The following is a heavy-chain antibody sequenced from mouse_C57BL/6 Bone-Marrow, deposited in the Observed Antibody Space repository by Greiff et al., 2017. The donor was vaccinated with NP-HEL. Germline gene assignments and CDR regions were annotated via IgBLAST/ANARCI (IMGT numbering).Heavy chain of an antibody. J-gene: IGHJ1*03. CDR1: GYTFSDYY. V-gene: IGHV5-16*01. CDR2: INYDGSST. Sequence: EVQVVESEGGLVQPGSSMKLSCTASGYTFSDYYMAWVRQVPEKGLEWVANINYDGSSTYYLDSLKSRFIISRDNAKNILYLQMSSLKSEDTATYYCASDQTYYSNYWYFDVWGTGTTVTVSS. D-gene: IGHD2-5*01. CDR3: ASDQTYYSNYWYFDV.